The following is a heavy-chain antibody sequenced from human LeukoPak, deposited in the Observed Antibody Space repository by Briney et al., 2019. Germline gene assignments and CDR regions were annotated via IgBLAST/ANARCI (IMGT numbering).Heavy chain of an antibody. CDR1: GFTFSSYW. Sequence: GGSLRLSCAASGFTFSSYWMNWVRQASGKGLEWVANINGDGRGKYYVGSVRGRFTISRDNADNALYLQMNSLRGDDTALYYCARGVDSAIDWWGQGTLVTVSS. CDR2: INGDGRGK. D-gene: IGHD3-9*01. CDR3: ARGVDSAIDW. V-gene: IGHV3-7*01. J-gene: IGHJ4*02.